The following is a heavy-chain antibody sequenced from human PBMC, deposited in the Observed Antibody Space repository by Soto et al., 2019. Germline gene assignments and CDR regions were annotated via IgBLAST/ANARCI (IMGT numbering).Heavy chain of an antibody. CDR1: GYTFTGYY. Sequence: ASVKVSCKASGYTFTGYYMHWVRQAPGQGLEWMGWINPNSGGTNYAQKFQGWVTMTRDTSISTAYMELSRLRSDDTAVYYCARDMGDIVVVPAAIPTAAETKGYYYYGMDVWGQGTTVIVSS. CDR2: INPNSGGT. CDR3: ARDMGDIVVVPAAIPTAAETKGYYYYGMDV. V-gene: IGHV1-2*04. J-gene: IGHJ6*02. D-gene: IGHD2-2*02.